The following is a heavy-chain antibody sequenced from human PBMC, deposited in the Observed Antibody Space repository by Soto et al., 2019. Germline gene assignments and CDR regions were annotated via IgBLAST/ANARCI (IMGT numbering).Heavy chain of an antibody. J-gene: IGHJ5*02. V-gene: IGHV4-59*01. CDR2: IYYSGST. Sequence: SETLSLTCTVSGGSISSYYWSWIRQPPGKGLEWIGYIYYSGSTNYNPSLKSRVTISVDTSKNQFSLKLSSVTAADTAVYYCARLVVRYNWFDPWGQGTLVTVPQ. CDR1: GGSISSYY. CDR3: ARLVVRYNWFDP. D-gene: IGHD2-15*01.